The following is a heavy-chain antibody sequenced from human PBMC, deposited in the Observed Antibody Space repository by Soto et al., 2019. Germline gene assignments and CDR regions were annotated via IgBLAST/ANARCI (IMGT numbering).Heavy chain of an antibody. D-gene: IGHD3-3*02. CDR3: ARHLSHFLYYYYATAV. V-gene: IGHV5-51*01. Sequence: PGESLKSSCQASGYSFSFYWIGWVRQMPGKVLELMAIMYNDDSDIRYSPSFEAHVTISADKSTSTDFLQWSSLKASDTAMYYCARHLSHFLYYYYATAVWGQRPTDTVSS. CDR2: MYNDDSDI. J-gene: IGHJ6*02. CDR1: GYSFSFYW.